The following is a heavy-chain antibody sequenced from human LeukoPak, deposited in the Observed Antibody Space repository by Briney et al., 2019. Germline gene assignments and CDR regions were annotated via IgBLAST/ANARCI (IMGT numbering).Heavy chain of an antibody. CDR2: ISSDGTNE. J-gene: IGHJ4*02. V-gene: IGHV3-30*18. CDR3: AKGLRQWEDYYDGRVISRFVDS. D-gene: IGHD3-22*01. Sequence: GTSLRLSCAASGFTFSLCGMHWVRQAPGKGLEWVALISSDGTNEYYADSVKGRFTISSDNSKNTLYLQMNSLRPNDTAVYRCAKGLRQWEDYYDGRVISRFVDSWGQGTLVTVSS. CDR1: GFTFSLCG.